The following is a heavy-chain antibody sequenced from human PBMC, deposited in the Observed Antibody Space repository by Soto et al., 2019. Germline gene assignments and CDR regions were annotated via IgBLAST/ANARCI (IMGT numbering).Heavy chain of an antibody. Sequence: GESLKISCRGSGYSFTSYWIGWVRQMPGKGLEWMGIIYPGDSDTRYSPSLQGQVTISANKSITTAYLQWSSLKASDTGIYYCARRLAVAAGGYYFDYWGQGTLVTVSS. J-gene: IGHJ4*02. D-gene: IGHD6-19*01. V-gene: IGHV5-51*01. CDR3: ARRLAVAAGGYYFDY. CDR1: GYSFTSYW. CDR2: IYPGDSDT.